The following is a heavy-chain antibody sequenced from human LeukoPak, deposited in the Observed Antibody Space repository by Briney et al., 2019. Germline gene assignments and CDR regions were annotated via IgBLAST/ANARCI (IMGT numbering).Heavy chain of an antibody. D-gene: IGHD3-3*01. J-gene: IGHJ5*02. V-gene: IGHV3-11*01. Sequence: GGSLRLSCAASGFTFSGYYMSWIRQAPGKGLEWVSYISSSGSTIYYADSVKGRFTISRDNAKNSLYLQMNSLRAEDTAVYYCARVGRGYDFWSGYRAANWFDPWGQGTLVTVSS. CDR3: ARVGRGYDFWSGYRAANWFDP. CDR2: ISSSGSTI. CDR1: GFTFSGYY.